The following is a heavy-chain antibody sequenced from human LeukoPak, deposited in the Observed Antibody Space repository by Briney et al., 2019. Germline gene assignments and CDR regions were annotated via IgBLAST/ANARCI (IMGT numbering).Heavy chain of an antibody. V-gene: IGHV3-48*03. CDR1: GFTFSSYD. CDR2: ISSSGITI. J-gene: IGHJ4*02. CDR3: ASLTTNRVFDY. D-gene: IGHD3-9*01. Sequence: GGSLRLSCAASGFTFSSYDMNWVRQAPGKGLEWVSYISSSGITIYYADSVKGRFTISRDNAKNSLYLQMNSLRAEDTAVYYCASLTTNRVFDYWGQGTLVTVSS.